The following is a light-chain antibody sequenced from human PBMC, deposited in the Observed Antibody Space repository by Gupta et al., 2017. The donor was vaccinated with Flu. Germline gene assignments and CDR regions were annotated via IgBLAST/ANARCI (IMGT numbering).Light chain of an antibody. CDR1: QSVSSW. V-gene: IGKV1-5*03. CDR2: KAS. Sequence: DIQMTQSPATLSASVGYRVSITCRASQSVSSWWAWYQQKPGKATKLLIYKASTLGNGVPSRFSDSGSGTEFTLTISSLQPDDFATYYCQQYSTSSFGFGQGTKLDIK. CDR3: QQYSTSSFG. J-gene: IGKJ2*01.